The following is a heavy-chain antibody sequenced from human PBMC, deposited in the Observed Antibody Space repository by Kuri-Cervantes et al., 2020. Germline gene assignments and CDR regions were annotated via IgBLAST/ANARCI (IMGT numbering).Heavy chain of an antibody. CDR2: IKQDGSEK. D-gene: IGHD6-13*01. J-gene: IGHJ4*02. CDR1: GFTFSNYW. CDR3: ARSLAAAGLFDY. Sequence: GGSLRLSCASSGFTFSNYWMSWVRQAPGKGLEWVANIKQDGSEKDYVDSVKGRFTISRDNAKNSLYLQMNSLRAEDTAVYYCARSLAAAGLFDYWGQGTLVTVSS. V-gene: IGHV3-7*01.